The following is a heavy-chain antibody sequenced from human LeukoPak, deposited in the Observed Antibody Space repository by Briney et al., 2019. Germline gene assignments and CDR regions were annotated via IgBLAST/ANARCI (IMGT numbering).Heavy chain of an antibody. CDR1: GGSISSYY. D-gene: IGHD3-22*01. CDR2: IHYTGST. V-gene: IGHV4-59*01. Sequence: SETLSLTCTVSGGSISSYYWSWIRQSPGKGLECIGYIHYTGSTNYNPSLKSRVTISVDTSKNQFSLKLSSVTAADTAVYYCARVGAYYDSSGYSGVFFVYYYYMDVWGKGTTVTISS. J-gene: IGHJ6*03. CDR3: ARVGAYYDSSGYSGVFFVYYYYMDV.